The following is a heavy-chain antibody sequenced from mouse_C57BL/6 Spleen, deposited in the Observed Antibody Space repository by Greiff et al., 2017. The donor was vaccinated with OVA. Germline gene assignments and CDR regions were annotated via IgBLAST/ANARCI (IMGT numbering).Heavy chain of an antibody. J-gene: IGHJ3*01. D-gene: IGHD1-1*01. V-gene: IGHV1-55*01. Sequence: QVQLQQPGAELVKPGASVKMSCKASGYTFTSYWITWVKQRPGQGLEWIGDIYPGSGSTNYNEKFKSKATLTVDTSSSTAYMQLSSLTSEDSAVYYCARGDYYGSSYVEVRFAYWGQGTLVTVSA. CDR3: ARGDYYGSSYVEVRFAY. CDR2: IYPGSGST. CDR1: GYTFTSYW.